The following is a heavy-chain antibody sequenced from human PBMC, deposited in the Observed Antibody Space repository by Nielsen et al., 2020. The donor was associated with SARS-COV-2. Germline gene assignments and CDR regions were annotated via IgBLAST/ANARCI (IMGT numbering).Heavy chain of an antibody. CDR3: AHSRPSYYYGSGTSGWFDP. CDR1: GFSLSTSGVG. CDR2: IYWNDDK. Sequence: SGPTLVKPTQTLTLTCTFSGFSLSTSGVGVGWIRQPPGKALEWLALIYWNDDKRYSPSLKSRLTITKDTSKNQVVLTMTNMDPVDTATYYCAHSRPSYYYGSGTSGWFDPWGQGTLVTVSS. D-gene: IGHD3-10*01. J-gene: IGHJ5*02. V-gene: IGHV2-5*01.